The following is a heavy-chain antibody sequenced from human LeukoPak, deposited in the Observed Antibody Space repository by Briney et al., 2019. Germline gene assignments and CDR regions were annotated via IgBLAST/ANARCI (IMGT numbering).Heavy chain of an antibody. CDR2: IYYTGRT. CDR1: GGSISSSSHS. D-gene: IGHD3-10*01. J-gene: IGHJ4*02. V-gene: IGHV4-39*01. Sequence: ETLSLTCTVSGGSISSSSHSWGWIRQPPGKGLEWTGSIYYTGRTYYNPSLKSRVTISVDTSKNQFSLRLSSVTAADTAVYYCARHLDYYGSGTYEFWGQGTLVTVSS. CDR3: ARHLDYYGSGTYEF.